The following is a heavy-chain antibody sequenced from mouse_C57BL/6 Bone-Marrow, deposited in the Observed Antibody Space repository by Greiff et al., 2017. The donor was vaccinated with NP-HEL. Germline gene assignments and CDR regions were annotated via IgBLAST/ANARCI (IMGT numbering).Heavy chain of an antibody. CDR3: ARHETTVVATNFDY. V-gene: IGHV5-6*01. J-gene: IGHJ2*01. D-gene: IGHD1-1*01. CDR1: GFTFSSYG. CDR2: ISSGGSYT. Sequence: EVHLVESGGDLVKPGGSLKLSCAASGFTFSSYGMSWVRQTPDKRLEWVATISSGGSYTYYPDSVKGRLTISRDNAKNTLYLQMSSLKSEDTAMYYCARHETTVVATNFDYWGQGTTLTVSS.